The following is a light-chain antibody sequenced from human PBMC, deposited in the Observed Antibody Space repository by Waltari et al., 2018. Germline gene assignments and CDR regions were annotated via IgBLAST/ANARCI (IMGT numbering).Light chain of an antibody. CDR3: QQYYSFPRT. J-gene: IGKJ4*01. Sequence: VIWMTHSPSLPSASPVHRVTLSCRMSKGIRSYLAWYQQKPGKATELLIYAASTLQSVVPSRFSGSGSGTDFTLTISCLQSEDFATYYCQQYYSFPRTFGGGTKVEIK. CDR2: AAS. CDR1: KGIRSY. V-gene: IGKV1D-8*01.